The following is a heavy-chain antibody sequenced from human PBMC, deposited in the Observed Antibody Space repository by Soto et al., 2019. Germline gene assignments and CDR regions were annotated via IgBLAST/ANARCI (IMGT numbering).Heavy chain of an antibody. Sequence: TSETLSLTCTVSGGSISSYYWSWIRQPPGKGLEWIGYIYYSGSTNYNPSLKSRVTMTTDTSTSTAYMELRSLRSDDTAVYYCARWYYDILTGYYIPDYWGQGTLVTVSS. D-gene: IGHD3-9*01. J-gene: IGHJ4*02. V-gene: IGHV4-59*01. CDR2: IYYSGST. CDR3: ARWYYDILTGYYIPDY. CDR1: GGSISSYY.